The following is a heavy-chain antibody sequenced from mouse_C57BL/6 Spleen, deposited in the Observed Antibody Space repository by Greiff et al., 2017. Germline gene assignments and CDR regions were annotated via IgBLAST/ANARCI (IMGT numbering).Heavy chain of an antibody. CDR3: TVYDGYSCFAY. D-gene: IGHD2-3*01. J-gene: IGHJ3*01. CDR1: GYTFTDYE. Sequence: QVQLKESGAELVRPGASVTLSCKASGYTFTDYEMHWVKQTPVHGLEWIGAIDPETGGTAYNQKFKGKAILTADKSSSTAYMELRSLTSEDSAVYYCTVYDGYSCFAYWGQGTLVTVSA. CDR2: IDPETGGT. V-gene: IGHV1-15*01.